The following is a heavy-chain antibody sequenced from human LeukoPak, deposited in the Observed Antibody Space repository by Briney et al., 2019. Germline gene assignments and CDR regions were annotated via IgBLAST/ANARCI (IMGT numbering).Heavy chain of an antibody. J-gene: IGHJ3*02. CDR3: ARNRYSGYYYWSGAFDI. Sequence: ASVKVSCKASGYTFTSYGISWVRQAPGQGLEWMGWISAYNGNTNYAQKLQGRVTMTTDTSTSTAYMELRSLRSDDTAVYYCARNRYSGYYYWSGAFDIWGQGTMVTVSS. CDR1: GYTFTSYG. D-gene: IGHD3-22*01. CDR2: ISAYNGNT. V-gene: IGHV1-18*01.